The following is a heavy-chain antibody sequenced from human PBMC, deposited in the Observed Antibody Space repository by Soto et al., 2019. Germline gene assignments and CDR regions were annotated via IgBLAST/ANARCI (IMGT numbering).Heavy chain of an antibody. CDR3: ASLAYSSGWYPRENEEDDAFDI. D-gene: IGHD6-19*01. Sequence: PSETLSLTCAVYGGSFSGYYWSWIRQPPGKGLEWIGEINHSGSTNYNPSLKSRVTISVDTSKNQFSLKLSSVTAADTAVYYCASLAYSSGWYPRENEEDDAFDIWGQGTMVTVSS. J-gene: IGHJ3*02. V-gene: IGHV4-34*01. CDR1: GGSFSGYY. CDR2: INHSGST.